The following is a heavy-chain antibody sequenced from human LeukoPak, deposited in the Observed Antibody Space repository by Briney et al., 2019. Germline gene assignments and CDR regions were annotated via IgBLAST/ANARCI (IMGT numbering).Heavy chain of an antibody. J-gene: IGHJ4*02. CDR1: GYTLTELS. CDR3: ARGGIAVAGNGFDY. CDR2: FDPEDGET. D-gene: IGHD6-19*01. V-gene: IGHV1-24*01. Sequence: ASVKVSCKVSGYTLTELSMHWVRQAPGKGLEWMGGFDPEDGETIYAQKFQGRVTMTEDTSTDTAYMELSSLRSEDTAVYYCARGGIAVAGNGFDYWGQGTLVTVSS.